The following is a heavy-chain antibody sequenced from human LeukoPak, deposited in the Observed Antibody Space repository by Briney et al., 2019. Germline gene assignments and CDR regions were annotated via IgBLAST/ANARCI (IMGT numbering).Heavy chain of an antibody. J-gene: IGHJ5*02. Sequence: GGSLRLSCAASGFTFSNYAMHWVRQAPGKGLEWVAVISYDGSNKYYADSVKGRFTFSRDNSKNTLYLQMNSLRAEDTAVYYCARDTSVRDEAWWFNPWGQGTLVIVSS. D-gene: IGHD4-17*01. CDR1: GFTFSNYA. CDR2: ISYDGSNK. V-gene: IGHV3-30*04. CDR3: ARDTSVRDEAWWFNP.